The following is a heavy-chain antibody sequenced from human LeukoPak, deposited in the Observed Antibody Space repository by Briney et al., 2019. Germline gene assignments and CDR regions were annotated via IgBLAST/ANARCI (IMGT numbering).Heavy chain of an antibody. CDR1: GFTVSSNY. CDR3: AKEGGLGVVIILDY. Sequence: GGSLRLSCAASGFTVSSNYMSWVHQAPGKGLEWVSAISGSGGSTYYADSVKGRFTISRDNSKNTLYLQMNSLRAEDTAVYYCAKEGGLGVVIILDYWGQGTLVTVSS. D-gene: IGHD3-3*01. J-gene: IGHJ4*02. CDR2: ISGSGGST. V-gene: IGHV3-23*01.